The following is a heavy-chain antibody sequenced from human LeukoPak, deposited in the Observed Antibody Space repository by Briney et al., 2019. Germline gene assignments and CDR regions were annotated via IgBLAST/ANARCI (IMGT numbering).Heavy chain of an antibody. Sequence: GGSLRLSCAASGFTFDDYAIHWIRQAPGKGLEWVSSISSSSSYIYYADSVKGRFTISRDNAKNSLYLQMNSLRAEDTAVYYCARVMADYGSGSYPADYWGQGTLVTVSS. CDR2: ISSSSSYI. CDR3: ARVMADYGSGSYPADY. D-gene: IGHD3-10*01. V-gene: IGHV3-21*01. J-gene: IGHJ4*02. CDR1: GFTFDDYA.